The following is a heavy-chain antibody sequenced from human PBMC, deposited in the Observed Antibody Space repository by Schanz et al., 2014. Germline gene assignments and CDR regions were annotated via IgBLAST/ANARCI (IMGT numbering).Heavy chain of an antibody. V-gene: IGHV3-23*04. D-gene: IGHD3-9*01. CDR1: GFTLSNYA. J-gene: IGHJ5*02. CDR3: AKAADWPVTRFDP. CDR2: LSEGGGGT. Sequence: EVQLAESGGGLVQPGGSLRLSCAASGFTLSNYAMSWVRQAPGKGLEWVSALSEGGGGTHYADSVRGRFTISSDSSKNTLYLQMSSLRADDTAVYYCAKAADWPVTRFDPWGQGTLVTFSS.